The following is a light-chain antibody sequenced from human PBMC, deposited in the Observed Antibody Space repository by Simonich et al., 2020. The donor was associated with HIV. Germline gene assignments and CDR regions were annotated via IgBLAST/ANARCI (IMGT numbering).Light chain of an antibody. CDR3: QQYGSSPRT. V-gene: IGKV3-20*01. CDR2: GAS. J-gene: IGKJ1*01. CDR1: QSVSNSY. Sequence: EIVLTQSPGTLSLSPGERATLSCRASQSVSNSYVASHHQKPGQAPRLLISGASSKATGIPDRFSGSGSGTDFTLTISRLEPEDFAGYYCQQYGSSPRTFGQGTKVEIK.